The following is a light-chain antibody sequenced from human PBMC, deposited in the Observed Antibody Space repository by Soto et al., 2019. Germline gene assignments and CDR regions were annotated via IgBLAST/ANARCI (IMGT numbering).Light chain of an antibody. J-gene: IGKJ1*01. Sequence: IVMTHSPATLSVSQGERATLYCRASQSGSSNLAWYQQKPGQAPRLLIYGASTRATGIPARFSGSGSGTEFTLTISSLQSEDVAVYYCQQYNNWPRTFGQGTKVDI. V-gene: IGKV3-15*01. CDR3: QQYNNWPRT. CDR1: QSGSSN. CDR2: GAS.